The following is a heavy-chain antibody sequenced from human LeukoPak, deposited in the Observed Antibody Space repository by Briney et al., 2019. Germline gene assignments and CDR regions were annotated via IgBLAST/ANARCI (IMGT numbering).Heavy chain of an antibody. CDR3: ARNLGQTWGTVTTDLWYFDH. CDR2: ISYSGNA. V-gene: IGHV4-39*01. J-gene: IGHJ4*02. D-gene: IGHD4-11*01. CDR1: GPSIITTNYY. Sequence: PSETLSLTCTVYGPSIITTNYYWGWIRQPPGKGLEWIGSISYSGNAYYNPSLRSRLSISMDASKNQFSLKVRSVTAADTAVYYCARNLGQTWGTVTTDLWYFDHWGQGTLVPVSS.